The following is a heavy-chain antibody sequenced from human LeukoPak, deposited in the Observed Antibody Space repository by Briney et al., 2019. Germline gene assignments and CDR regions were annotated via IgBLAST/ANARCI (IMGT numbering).Heavy chain of an antibody. CDR1: GITFSSFA. CDR3: ARESGGHDY. V-gene: IGHV3-23*01. CDR2: ISGSGATT. Sequence: GGSLRLSCAASGITFSSFAMTWLRQAPGKGLEWVSVISGSGATTYYADSVKGRFTISRDNSKNTLYLQMNSLRAEDTAIYHCARESGGHDYWGQGTLVTVSS. J-gene: IGHJ4*02. D-gene: IGHD1-1*01.